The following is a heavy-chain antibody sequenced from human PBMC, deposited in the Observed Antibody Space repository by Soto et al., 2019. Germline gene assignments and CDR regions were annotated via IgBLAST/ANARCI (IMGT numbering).Heavy chain of an antibody. V-gene: IGHV3-30-3*01. D-gene: IGHD6-19*01. CDR1: GFSFSKYA. Sequence: QVKLVESGGTVVQPGRSLRLSCAASGFSFSKYAMHWVRQAPGKGLEWVAVITYDATNEYYADSVKGRFTISRDNSNNTLPLHMSSLRLADTAVYYCARKAVPDFWGQGTLVTVSS. J-gene: IGHJ4*02. CDR3: ARKAVPDF. CDR2: ITYDATNE.